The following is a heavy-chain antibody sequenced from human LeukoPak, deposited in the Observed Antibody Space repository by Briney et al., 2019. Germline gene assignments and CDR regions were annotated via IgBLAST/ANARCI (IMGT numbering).Heavy chain of an antibody. CDR2: IIPILGIA. CDR3: ARSITVVAALDA. V-gene: IGHV1-69*04. Sequence: ASVKVSCKASGGTFSSYAINWVRQAPGQGLEWMGRIIPILGIANYAQKFQGRVTITADKSTSTAYMELSSLRSEDTAVYYCARSITVVAALDAWGQGTLVTVSS. D-gene: IGHD2-15*01. J-gene: IGHJ5*02. CDR1: GGTFSSYA.